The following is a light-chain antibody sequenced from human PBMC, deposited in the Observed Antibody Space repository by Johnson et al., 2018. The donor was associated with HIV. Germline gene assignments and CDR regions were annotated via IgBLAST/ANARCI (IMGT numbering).Light chain of an antibody. CDR1: SSNIGNNY. CDR2: ENN. Sequence: QSVLTQPPSVSAAPGQKVTISCSGSSSNIGNNYVSWYQQLPGTAPKLLIYENNKRPSGIPDRFSGSKSGTSATLGITGLQTGDEADYYCGTWDSSLSDHYGFGTGTKVTVL. J-gene: IGLJ1*01. V-gene: IGLV1-51*02. CDR3: GTWDSSLSDHYG.